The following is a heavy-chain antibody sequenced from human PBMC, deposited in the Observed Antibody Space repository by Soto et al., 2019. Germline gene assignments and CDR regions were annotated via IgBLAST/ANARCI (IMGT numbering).Heavy chain of an antibody. V-gene: IGHV4-61*01. D-gene: IGHD1-26*01. CDR2: IYYSGST. J-gene: IGHJ4*02. Sequence: QVQLQESGPGLVKPSETLSLTCTVSGGSVSSGSYYWSWIRQPPGKGLEWIGYIYYSGSTNYNPSLTXRXTXSXXTSKHQFSLKLSSVTAADTAVYYCARAGLGDGSDYWGQGTLVTVSS. CDR3: ARAGLGDGSDY. CDR1: GGSVSSGSYY.